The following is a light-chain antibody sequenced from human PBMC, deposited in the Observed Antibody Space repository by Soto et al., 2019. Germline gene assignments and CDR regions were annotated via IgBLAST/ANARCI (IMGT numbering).Light chain of an antibody. CDR2: VAS. J-gene: IGKJ4*01. CDR3: LQNYNYPLT. V-gene: IGKV1-12*01. Sequence: DIQMTQSPSSVSASVGDRFTITWRSSQGISSWLAWYQQRPGRDPKLLIYVASNLQCGVPSRFSGSGSGTDFTLTISSLQPEDFATYYCLQNYNYPLTFGGGTKVDIK. CDR1: QGISSW.